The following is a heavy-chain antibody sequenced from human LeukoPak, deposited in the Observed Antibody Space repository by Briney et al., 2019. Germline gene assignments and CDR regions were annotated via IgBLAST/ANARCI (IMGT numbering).Heavy chain of an antibody. V-gene: IGHV3-48*04. CDR1: GFAFSYYV. J-gene: IGHJ4*02. CDR3: ARDRQIAY. CDR2: ISRSGSII. Sequence: GGSLRLSCTASGFAFSYYVMNWVRQAPGQGLEWISTISRSGSIISYADSVKGRFTISRDNAKNSLYLQMNSLRAEDTAVYYCARDRQIAYWGQGTLVTVSS.